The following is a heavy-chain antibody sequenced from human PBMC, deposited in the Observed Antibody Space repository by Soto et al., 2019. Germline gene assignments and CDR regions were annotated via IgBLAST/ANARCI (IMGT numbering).Heavy chain of an antibody. J-gene: IGHJ4*02. CDR3: TRDSRYANSWSFGHYFDY. Sequence: KPSETLSLTCSVSGVTMSYGAYSWSWIRQSPGKGLEWLGYISHLETTYYSPSFKSRLSLSIDRTRNQFSLSLSSMTAADTAVYYCTRDSRYANSWSFGHYFDYWGQGTLVTVSS. D-gene: IGHD6-13*01. CDR1: GVTMSYGAYS. V-gene: IGHV4-30-2*06. CDR2: ISHLETT.